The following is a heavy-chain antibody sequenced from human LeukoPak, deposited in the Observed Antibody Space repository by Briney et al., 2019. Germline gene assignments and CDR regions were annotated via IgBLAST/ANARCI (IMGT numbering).Heavy chain of an antibody. CDR3: ARGPRDLYYYDSSGYYPFFDY. CDR2: IWYDRSNK. D-gene: IGHD3-22*01. Sequence: GGSLRLSCAASGFTFSSYWMSWVRQAPGKGLEWVAVIWYDRSNKYYADSVKGRFTISRDNSKNTLYLQMNSLRAEDTAVYYCARGPRDLYYYDSSGYYPFFDYWGQGTLVTVSS. CDR1: GFTFSSYW. V-gene: IGHV3-33*08. J-gene: IGHJ4*02.